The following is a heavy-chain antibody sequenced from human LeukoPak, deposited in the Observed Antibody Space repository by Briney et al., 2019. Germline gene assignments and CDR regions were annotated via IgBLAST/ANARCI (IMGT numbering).Heavy chain of an antibody. D-gene: IGHD1-26*01. Sequence: GSSVKVSCKASGGTFSSYAISWVRQAPGQGLEWMGRIIPIFGIANYAQKFQGRVTITADKSTSTAYMELSSLRSEDTAVYYCARAGGSYDYYYGMDVCGQGTTVTVSS. CDR3: ARAGGSYDYYYGMDV. CDR1: GGTFSSYA. CDR2: IIPIFGIA. V-gene: IGHV1-69*04. J-gene: IGHJ6*02.